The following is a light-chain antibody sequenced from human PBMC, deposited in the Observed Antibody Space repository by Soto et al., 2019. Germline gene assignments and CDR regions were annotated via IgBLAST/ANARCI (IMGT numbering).Light chain of an antibody. Sequence: DIQMIQSPSTLSASIGDRVTITCRASQSISTWLAWYQQKPGKAPRILIYKASSLQSGVPSRCSGSASGTEFTLTVSSLQPDDFATYYCQHSRTFGQGTKMEIK. CDR1: QSISTW. CDR3: QHSRT. V-gene: IGKV1-5*03. CDR2: KAS. J-gene: IGKJ1*01.